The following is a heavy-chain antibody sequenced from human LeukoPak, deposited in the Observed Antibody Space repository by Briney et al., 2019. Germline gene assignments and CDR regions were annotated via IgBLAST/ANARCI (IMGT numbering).Heavy chain of an antibody. CDR3: TRDGSGSRKPFDH. D-gene: IGHD1-26*01. CDR2: IKQDGSEI. Sequence: GGSLRLSCAASGFNFNSYWMSWVRQAPGKGLECVANIKQDGSEIYFVDSVKGRFTISRDNAKSSLYLQMNSLRAEDTAVYYCTRDGSGSRKPFDHWGQGTLVTVSS. V-gene: IGHV3-7*01. J-gene: IGHJ4*02. CDR1: GFNFNSYW.